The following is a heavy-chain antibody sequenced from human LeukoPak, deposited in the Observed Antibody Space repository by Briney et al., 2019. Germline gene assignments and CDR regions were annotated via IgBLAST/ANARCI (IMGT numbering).Heavy chain of an antibody. CDR3: ARDETPNFLLYGSGSPDALNI. D-gene: IGHD3-10*01. V-gene: IGHV4-30-4*01. Sequence: SETLSLTCTVSGGSISSGDYYWSWIRQPPGKGLEWIGYIYYSGSTYYNPSLKSRVTISVDTSKNQFSLKLSSVTAADTAVYYCARDETPNFLLYGSGSPDALNIWGQGTKVTISS. CDR1: GGSISSGDYY. J-gene: IGHJ3*02. CDR2: IYYSGST.